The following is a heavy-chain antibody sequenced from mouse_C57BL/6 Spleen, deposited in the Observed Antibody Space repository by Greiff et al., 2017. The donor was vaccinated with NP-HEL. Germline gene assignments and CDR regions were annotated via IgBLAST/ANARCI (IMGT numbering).Heavy chain of an antibody. CDR3: TTMYYGSSYGY. CDR1: GFNIKDDY. J-gene: IGHJ2*01. D-gene: IGHD1-1*01. Sequence: EVQLQQSGAELVRPGASVKLSCTASGFNIKDDYMHWVKQRPEQGLEWIGWFDPENGDTEYASKFQGKATITADTSSNTAYLQLSSLTSEDTAVYYCTTMYYGSSYGYWGQGTTLTVSS. CDR2: FDPENGDT. V-gene: IGHV14-4*01.